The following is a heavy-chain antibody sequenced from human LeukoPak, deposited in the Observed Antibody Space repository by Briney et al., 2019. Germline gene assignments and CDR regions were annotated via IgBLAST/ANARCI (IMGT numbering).Heavy chain of an antibody. D-gene: IGHD5-24*01. CDR3: ARGNGYNAY. Sequence: SETLSLTCTVSGGSINSATYYWSWIRQHPGKGLEWIGYIYYTGSTYYNPSLKSRVTMSVDTSKNQFSLKLSSVTAADTAVYYCARGNGYNAYWGQGTLVTVSS. CDR2: IYYTGST. CDR1: GGSINSATYY. V-gene: IGHV4-31*03. J-gene: IGHJ4*02.